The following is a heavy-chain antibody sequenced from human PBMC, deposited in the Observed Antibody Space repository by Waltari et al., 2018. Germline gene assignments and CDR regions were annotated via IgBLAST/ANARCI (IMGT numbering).Heavy chain of an antibody. J-gene: IGHJ4*02. Sequence: QVQLQESGPGLVKPSETLSLTCAVSGYSISSGYYWGWIRQPPGKGLEWIGSIYHSGSTSYTPSLKIRVTISVDTSKNQFSLKLSSVTAADTAVYYCARLFGESGEYGSGILLGPLIDYWGQGTLVTVSS. D-gene: IGHD3-10*01. CDR3: ARLFGESGEYGSGILLGPLIDY. CDR2: IYHSGST. CDR1: GYSISSGYY. V-gene: IGHV4-38-2*01.